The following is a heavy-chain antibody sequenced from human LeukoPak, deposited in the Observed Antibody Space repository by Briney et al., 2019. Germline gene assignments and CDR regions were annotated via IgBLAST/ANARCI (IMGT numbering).Heavy chain of an antibody. CDR3: ARAYYGSGSYDRGDWFDP. CDR2: MNPNSGNT. J-gene: IGHJ5*02. V-gene: IGHV1-8*01. CDR1: GYTFTSYD. D-gene: IGHD3-10*01. Sequence: ASVKVSCKASGYTFTSYDINWVRQATGQGLEWMGWMNPNSGNTGYAQKFQGRVTMTRNTSISTAYMELSSLRSEDTAVYYCARAYYGSGSYDRGDWFDPWGQGTLVTVSS.